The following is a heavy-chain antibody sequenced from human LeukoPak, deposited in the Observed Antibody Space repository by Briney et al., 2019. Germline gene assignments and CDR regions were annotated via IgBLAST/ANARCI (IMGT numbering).Heavy chain of an antibody. CDR3: AKDLGSVVTPPSLDY. V-gene: IGHV3-23*01. J-gene: IGHJ4*02. D-gene: IGHD4-23*01. CDR1: GFTLWSYA. Sequence: GGSLRLSCAASGFTLWSYAMSWVRQAPGKGLEWVSAISGSGASTYYADSVKGRFTISRDNSKNTLYLQMNSLRAEDTAVYYCAKDLGSVVTPPSLDYWGQGTLVTVSS. CDR2: ISGSGAST.